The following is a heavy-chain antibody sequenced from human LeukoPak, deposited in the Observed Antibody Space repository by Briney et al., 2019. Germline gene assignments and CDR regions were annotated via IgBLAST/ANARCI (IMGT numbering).Heavy chain of an antibody. D-gene: IGHD4-17*01. Sequence: ASVKVSCKASGYTFTSYGISWVRQAPGQGLEWMGWISAYNGNTNYAQKLQGRVTMTTDTSTSTAYMELRSLRSDDTAVYYCARDKRSSSRDYGDYNRGAFDIWGQGTMVTVSS. V-gene: IGHV1-18*01. CDR1: GYTFTSYG. J-gene: IGHJ3*02. CDR3: ARDKRSSSRDYGDYNRGAFDI. CDR2: ISAYNGNT.